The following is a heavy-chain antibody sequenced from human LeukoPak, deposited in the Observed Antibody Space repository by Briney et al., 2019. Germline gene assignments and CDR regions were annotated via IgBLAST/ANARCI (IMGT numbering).Heavy chain of an antibody. Sequence: ASESLSLTCTVSGYSISSCYYWGWLRQPPGKGLEWIGSIYHSGRNFYNPSLKSRVTISIDTSKNQLSLKLTTVTAADTAVYYCASLLRVGATKSYDYYMNVGGKGTTVTISS. CDR1: GYSISSCYY. D-gene: IGHD1-26*01. J-gene: IGHJ6*03. CDR2: IYHSGRN. V-gene: IGHV4-38-2*02. CDR3: ASLLRVGATKSYDYYMNV.